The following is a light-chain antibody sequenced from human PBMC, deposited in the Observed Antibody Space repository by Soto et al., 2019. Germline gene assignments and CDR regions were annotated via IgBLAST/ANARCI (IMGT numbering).Light chain of an antibody. V-gene: IGKV1-5*03. CDR2: KAS. CDR1: QSISAW. J-gene: IGKJ1*01. CDR3: QQYNSYWT. Sequence: DIQVTQSPSTLSASVGDRVTITCRASQSISAWLAWYQQKPGKAPKLLIYKASILESGVPSRFSGSGSGTEYTLTISSLQPDDFGTYYCQQYNSYWTFGPGTRVEIK.